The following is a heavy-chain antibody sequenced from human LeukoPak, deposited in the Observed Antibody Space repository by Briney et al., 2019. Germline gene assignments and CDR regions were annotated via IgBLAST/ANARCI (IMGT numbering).Heavy chain of an antibody. CDR3: ARPSGSYILLDAFDI. V-gene: IGHV1-2*02. CDR2: INPNSGGT. Sequence: ASVKVSCKASGYTFTSHGISWVRQAPGQGLEWMGWINPNSGGTNCAQKFQGRVTLTTDTSISTAYMDLTKLRSDDTAVYYCARPSGSYILLDAFDIWGQGTMVTVSS. CDR1: GYTFTSHG. J-gene: IGHJ3*02. D-gene: IGHD1-26*01.